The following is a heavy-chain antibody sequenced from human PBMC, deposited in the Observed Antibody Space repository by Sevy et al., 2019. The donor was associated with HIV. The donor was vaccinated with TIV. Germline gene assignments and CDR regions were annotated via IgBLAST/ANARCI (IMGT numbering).Heavy chain of an antibody. Sequence: SETLSLTCTVSGGSITSLYWNWIRQPLGKGLEWIANIYYNGHINYNPSLKSRVTLSLDTSKNQFSLRLCSVTAADTAMYYCAGENAWGRGYSWGQGTLVTVSS. J-gene: IGHJ4*02. D-gene: IGHD1-26*01. CDR1: GGSITSLY. CDR3: AGENAWGRGYS. V-gene: IGHV4-59*08. CDR2: IYYNGHI.